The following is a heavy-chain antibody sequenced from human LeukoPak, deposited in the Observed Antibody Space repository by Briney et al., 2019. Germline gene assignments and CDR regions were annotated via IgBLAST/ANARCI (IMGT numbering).Heavy chain of an antibody. CDR2: IRNKDDSYTT. J-gene: IGHJ4*02. CDR3: TTDDYYDSSGYYDPGFDY. Sequence: PGGSLRLSCVASGFTFSDHHMDWIRQAPGKGLDWVGRIRNKDDSYTTEYAASVKGRFTISRDDSKNTLYLQMSSLKTEDTAVYYCTTDDYYDSSGYYDPGFDYWGQGTLVTVSS. V-gene: IGHV3-72*01. D-gene: IGHD3-22*01. CDR1: GFTFSDHH.